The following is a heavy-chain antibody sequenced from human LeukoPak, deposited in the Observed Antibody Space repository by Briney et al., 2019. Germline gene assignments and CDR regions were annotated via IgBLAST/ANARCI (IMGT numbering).Heavy chain of an antibody. V-gene: IGHV4-39*07. CDR2: IYYSGST. CDR1: GGSISSSSYY. Sequence: SETLSLTCTVSGGSISSSSYYWGWIRQPPGKGLEWIGSIYYSGSTYYNPSLKSRVTISVDTSKNQFSLKLSSVTAADTAVYYCARVVVGALVVVPTRSGAFDIWGQGTMVTVSS. J-gene: IGHJ3*02. D-gene: IGHD3-22*01. CDR3: ARVVVGALVVVPTRSGAFDI.